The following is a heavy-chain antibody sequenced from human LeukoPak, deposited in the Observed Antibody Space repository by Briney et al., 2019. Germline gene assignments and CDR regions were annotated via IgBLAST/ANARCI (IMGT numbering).Heavy chain of an antibody. V-gene: IGHV3-23*01. J-gene: IGHJ6*02. CDR3: SAEHIVVVIAIDYYYGMDV. CDR2: ISGSGGST. Sequence: GGSLRLSCAASGFTFSSYAMSWVRQAPGKGLEWVSAISGSGGSTYYADSVKGRFTISRDNSKNTLYLQMNSLRAEDTAVYYCSAEHIVVVIAIDYYYGMDVWGQGTTVTVSS. D-gene: IGHD2-21*01. CDR1: GFTFSSYA.